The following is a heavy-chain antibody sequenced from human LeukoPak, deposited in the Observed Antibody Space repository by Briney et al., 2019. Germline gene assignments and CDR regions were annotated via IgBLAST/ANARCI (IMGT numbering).Heavy chain of an antibody. Sequence: SETLSLTCTVSGGSFSSGSYYWSWIRQPPGKGLEWIGEINHSGSTNYNPSLKSRVTISVDTSKNQFSLKLSSVTAADTAVYYCARNQGDYYDSSGLDYWGQGTLVTVSS. J-gene: IGHJ4*02. D-gene: IGHD3-22*01. CDR1: GGSFSSGSYY. V-gene: IGHV4-39*07. CDR3: ARNQGDYYDSSGLDY. CDR2: INHSGST.